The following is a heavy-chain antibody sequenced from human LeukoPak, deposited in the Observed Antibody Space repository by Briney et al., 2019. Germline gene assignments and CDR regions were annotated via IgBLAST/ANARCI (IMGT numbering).Heavy chain of an antibody. CDR2: INHSGST. J-gene: IGHJ4*02. Sequence: SETLSLTCAVYGGSFSGYYWSWIRQPPGKGLEWIGEINHSGSTNYNPSLKSRVTISVDTSKNQFSLKLSSVTAADTAVYYCARAEAFSPRGYCSSTSCYAFDYWGQGTLVTVSS. CDR3: ARAEAFSPRGYCSSTSCYAFDY. D-gene: IGHD2-2*01. CDR1: GGSFSGYY. V-gene: IGHV4-34*01.